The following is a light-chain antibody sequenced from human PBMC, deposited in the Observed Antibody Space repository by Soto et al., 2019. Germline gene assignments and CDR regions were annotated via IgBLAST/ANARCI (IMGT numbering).Light chain of an antibody. CDR2: YDS. CDR1: NIGSKS. V-gene: IGLV3-21*04. CDR3: QVWDSSIDHPVV. Sequence: SYELTQPPSVSVAPGKTARITCGGNNIGSKSVHWYQQKPGQAPVLVIYYDSDRPSGIPERFSGSNSGNTATLTISRVEVGDEADYYCQVWDSSIDHPVVFGGGTKITVL. J-gene: IGLJ2*01.